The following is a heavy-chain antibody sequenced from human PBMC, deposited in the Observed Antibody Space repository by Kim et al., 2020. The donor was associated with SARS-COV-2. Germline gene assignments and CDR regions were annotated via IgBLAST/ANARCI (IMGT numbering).Heavy chain of an antibody. CDR1: GGTFSSYA. CDR2: IIPIFGTA. D-gene: IGHD3-10*01. Sequence: SVKVSCKASGGTFSSYAISWVRQAPGQGLEWMGGIIPIFGTANYAQKFQGRVTITADESTSTAYMELSSLRSEDTAVYYCARDEAHYYGSGDAFDIWGQGTIVTVSS. V-gene: IGHV1-69*13. J-gene: IGHJ3*02. CDR3: ARDEAHYYGSGDAFDI.